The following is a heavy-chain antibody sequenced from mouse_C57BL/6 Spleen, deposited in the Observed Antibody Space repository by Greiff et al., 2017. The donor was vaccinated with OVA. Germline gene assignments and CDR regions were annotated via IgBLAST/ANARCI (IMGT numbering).Heavy chain of an antibody. CDR3: ASRLELHWYFDV. CDR1: GYTFTDYY. V-gene: IGHV1-76*01. D-gene: IGHD2-13*01. J-gene: IGHJ1*03. Sequence: VQLQQSGAELVRPGASVKLSCKASGYTFTDYYINWVKQRPGQGLEWIARIYPGSGNTYYNEKFKGKATLTAEKSSSTAYMQLSSLTSEDSAVYFCASRLELHWYFDVWGTGTTVTVSS. CDR2: IYPGSGNT.